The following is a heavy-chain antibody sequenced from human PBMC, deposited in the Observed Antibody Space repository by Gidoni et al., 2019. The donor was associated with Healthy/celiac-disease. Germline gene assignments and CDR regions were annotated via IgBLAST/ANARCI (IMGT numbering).Heavy chain of an antibody. CDR1: GYTFPSYY. J-gene: IGHJ6*02. V-gene: IGHV1-46*01. CDR2: INPRGGST. Sequence: QVQLVQSGAEVKKPGASVKVSCNASGYTFPSYYMPWVRQAPGQGLEWMGIINPRGGSTSYAQKFQGRVTMTRDTSTSTVYMELSSLRSEDTAVYYCARGEDNGSYTTDYYGMDVWGQGTTVTVSS. D-gene: IGHD1-26*01. CDR3: ARGEDNGSYTTDYYGMDV.